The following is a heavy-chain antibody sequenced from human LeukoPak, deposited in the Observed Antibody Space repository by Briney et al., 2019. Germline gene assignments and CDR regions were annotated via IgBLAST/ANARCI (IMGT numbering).Heavy chain of an antibody. J-gene: IGHJ4*02. D-gene: IGHD3-9*01. CDR3: AKTESRYFHWYPFNY. V-gene: IGHV3-23*01. CDR1: GFTFSSYA. CDR2: ISGSGGST. Sequence: PGGSLRLSCAAFGFTFSSYAMSWVRQAPGKGQEWVSAISGSGGSTYYADSVKGRFTISRDNSKNTLYLQMNSLRAEDTAVYYCAKTESRYFHWYPFNYWGQGTLVTVSS.